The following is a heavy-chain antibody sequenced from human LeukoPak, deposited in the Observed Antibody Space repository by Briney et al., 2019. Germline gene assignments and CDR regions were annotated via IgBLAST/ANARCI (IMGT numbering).Heavy chain of an antibody. Sequence: ASVKVSCKASGYTFTGYYMHWVRQAPGQGLEWMGWINPNSGGTNYAQKFQGRVTMTRDTSISTAYMELSRLRSDVTAVYYCARGFAGGRGGGSCYAYWGQGTLVTVSS. J-gene: IGHJ4*02. CDR2: INPNSGGT. V-gene: IGHV1-2*02. CDR3: ARGFAGGRGGGSCYAY. D-gene: IGHD2-15*01. CDR1: GYTFTGYY.